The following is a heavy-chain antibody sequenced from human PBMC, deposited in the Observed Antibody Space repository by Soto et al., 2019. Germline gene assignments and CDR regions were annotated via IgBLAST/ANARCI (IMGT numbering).Heavy chain of an antibody. CDR2: IYYTGST. CDR1: GGSISSGDYY. V-gene: IGHV4-30-4*01. CDR3: ARGGTGPRGGRPMVVSAFDI. D-gene: IGHD3-22*01. J-gene: IGHJ3*02. Sequence: QVQLQESGPGLVKPSQTLSLTCTVSGGSISSGDYYWSWIRQPPGKLLEWIGYIYYTGSTYYNPSLDRRVTISVDAARNQLSLKLSPVTAADTAVYYCARGGTGPRGGRPMVVSAFDIWGQGTMVTVSS.